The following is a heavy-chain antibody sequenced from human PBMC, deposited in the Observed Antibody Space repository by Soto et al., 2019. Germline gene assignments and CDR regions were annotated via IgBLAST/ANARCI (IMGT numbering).Heavy chain of an antibody. D-gene: IGHD1-20*01. V-gene: IGHV1-69*01. J-gene: IGHJ2*01. CDR3: ARTTITGRSPPRGFFDL. Sequence: QVQLVQSGAEVKKPGSSVKVSCKASGGTFSRSAISWVRQAPGQGLECMGVIMPTSGRPDYAQKFQGRVIITADESTSTAYMELSGLSSEDTAMYYCARTTITGRSPPRGFFDLWGRGTLVTVSS. CDR1: GGTFSRSA. CDR2: IMPTSGRP.